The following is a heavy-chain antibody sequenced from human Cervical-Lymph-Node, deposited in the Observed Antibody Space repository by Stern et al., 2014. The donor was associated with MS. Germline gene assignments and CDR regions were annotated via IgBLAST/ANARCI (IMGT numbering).Heavy chain of an antibody. CDR1: GGSISSSSYY. CDR3: ARQATAMADAFDI. J-gene: IGHJ3*02. V-gene: IGHV4-39*01. D-gene: IGHD5-18*01. Sequence: QLQLQESGPGLVKPSETLSLTCTVSGGSISSSSYYWGWIRQPPGKGLEWIGSIYYSGSTYYNPSLKSRVTISVDTSKNQFSLKLSSVTAADTAVYYCARQATAMADAFDIWGQGTMVTVSS. CDR2: IYYSGST.